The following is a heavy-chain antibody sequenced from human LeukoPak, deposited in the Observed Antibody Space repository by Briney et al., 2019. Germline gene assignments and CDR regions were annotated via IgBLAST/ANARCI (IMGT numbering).Heavy chain of an antibody. CDR2: IRSKANNYAT. CDR1: GFSGSA. Sequence: GGSLRLSCAASGFSGSAMHWVRQASGKGLEWVGHIRSKANNYATAYAASVKGRFTISRDDSKNTAYLQMNSLKTEDTAVYYRTRTIEGAFDIWGQGTMVTVSS. V-gene: IGHV3-73*01. D-gene: IGHD5-24*01. J-gene: IGHJ3*02. CDR3: TRTIEGAFDI.